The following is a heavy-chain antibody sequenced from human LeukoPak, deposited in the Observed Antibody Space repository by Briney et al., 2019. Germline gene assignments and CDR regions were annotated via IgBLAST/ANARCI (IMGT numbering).Heavy chain of an antibody. CDR1: GGSISSSSYF. CDR2: IYYSGGT. V-gene: IGHV4-39*01. D-gene: IGHD6-13*01. CDR3: ARYGIAALGAEGIYYFDH. J-gene: IGHJ4*02. Sequence: SETLSLTCTVSGGSISSSSYFWGWIRQPPGMGLEWIGSIYYSGGTYYNPSLKSRVTISIDTSKNQFSLKLTSVTAADTAVYYCARYGIAALGAEGIYYFDHWGQGTLVTVSS.